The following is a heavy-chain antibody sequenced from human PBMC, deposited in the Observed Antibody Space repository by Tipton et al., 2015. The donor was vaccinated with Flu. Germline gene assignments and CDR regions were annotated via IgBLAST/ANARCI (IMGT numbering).Heavy chain of an antibody. Sequence: TLSLTCTVSGGSISSYYWSWIRQPPGKGLEWIGYIYYSGSTNYNPSLKSRVTISVDTSKNQFSLKLSSVTAADTAVYYCARDRASGYDWNWFDPWGQGTLVTVSS. CDR3: ARDRASGYDWNWFDP. V-gene: IGHV4-59*12. CDR1: GGSISSYY. CDR2: IYYSGST. J-gene: IGHJ5*02. D-gene: IGHD5-12*01.